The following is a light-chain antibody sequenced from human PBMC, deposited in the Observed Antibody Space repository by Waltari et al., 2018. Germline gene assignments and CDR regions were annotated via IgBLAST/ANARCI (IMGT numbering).Light chain of an antibody. CDR3: SSYAGSDTFVV. J-gene: IGLJ2*01. CDR2: DIN. Sequence: QSALTQPRSVSGSPGQSVTTSCIGTSGDVGCYNYVSWYQHHSGQAPKLIIYDINKRPSGVPDRFSGSRSGNTASLTISRLQAEDEADYYCSSYAGSDTFVVLGGGTKVTVL. V-gene: IGLV2-11*01. CDR1: SGDVGCYNY.